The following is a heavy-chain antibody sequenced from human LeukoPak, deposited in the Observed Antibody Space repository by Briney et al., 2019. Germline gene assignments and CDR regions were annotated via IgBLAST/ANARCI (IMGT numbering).Heavy chain of an antibody. CDR2: ISYDGSNK. V-gene: IGHV3-30*18. D-gene: IGHD6-6*01. CDR1: GFTFSSYG. J-gene: IGHJ4*02. Sequence: GRSLRLSCAASGFTFSSYGMHWVRQAPGKGLEWVAVISYDGSNKYYADSVKGRFTISRDNSKNTLYLQMNSLRAEDTALYYCAKVGIAARPEGYYFDYWGQGTLVTVSS. CDR3: AKVGIAARPEGYYFDY.